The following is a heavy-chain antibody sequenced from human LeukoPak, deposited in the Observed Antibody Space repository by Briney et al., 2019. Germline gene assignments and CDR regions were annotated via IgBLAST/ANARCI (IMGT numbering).Heavy chain of an antibody. CDR2: FSGSAGTT. Sequence: GGSLRLSCAASGFTFSSYAMTWVRQAPGKGLEWVSAFSGSAGTTYYADFVKGRFTISRDNSKNTLYLQMYSLKAEDTAVYYCARGVWFGESWAGYWGQGTLVTVSS. CDR3: ARGVWFGESWAGY. V-gene: IGHV3-23*01. D-gene: IGHD3-10*01. J-gene: IGHJ4*02. CDR1: GFTFSSYA.